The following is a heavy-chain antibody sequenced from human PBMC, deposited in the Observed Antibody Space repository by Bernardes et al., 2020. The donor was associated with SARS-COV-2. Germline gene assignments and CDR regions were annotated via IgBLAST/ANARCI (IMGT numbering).Heavy chain of an antibody. J-gene: IGHJ3*02. D-gene: IGHD5-12*01. CDR2: IRNKANSYTT. Sequence: GGTLRLSCAASGFTFSDHYIDWVRQAPGKGLEWVGRIRNKANSYTTEYAASVKGRFTISRDDSKNSVFLQMNSLKTEDTAVYYCARTGGYGDAFDIWGQGTMVTVSS. V-gene: IGHV3-72*01. CDR1: GFTFSDHY. CDR3: ARTGGYGDAFDI.